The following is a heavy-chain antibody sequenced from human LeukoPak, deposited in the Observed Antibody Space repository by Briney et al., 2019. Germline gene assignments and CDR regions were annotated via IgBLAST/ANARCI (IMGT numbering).Heavy chain of an antibody. CDR2: IYSGGST. CDR3: ARVNRQWLNDYFDY. J-gene: IGHJ4*02. V-gene: IGHV3-53*01. CDR1: GFTVSSNY. D-gene: IGHD6-19*01. Sequence: GGSLRLSCAASGFTVSSNYMSWVRQAPGKGLEWVSVIYSGGSTYYADSVKGRFTISRDNSKNTLYLQMNSLRAEDTAVYYCARVNRQWLNDYFDYWGQGTLVTVSS.